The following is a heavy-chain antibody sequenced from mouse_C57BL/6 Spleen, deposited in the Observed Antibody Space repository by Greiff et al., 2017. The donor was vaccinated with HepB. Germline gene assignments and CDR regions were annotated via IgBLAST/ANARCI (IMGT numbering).Heavy chain of an antibody. CDR1: GFTFSDYY. CDR2: ISNGGGST. J-gene: IGHJ4*01. D-gene: IGHD2-1*01. V-gene: IGHV5-12*01. CDR3: ARHGGYGNYAMDY. Sequence: EVQLVESGGGLVQPGGSLKLSCAASGFTFSDYYMYWVRQTPEKRLEWVAYISNGGGSTYYPDTVKGRFTISRDNAKNTLYLQMSRLKSEDTAMYDCARHGGYGNYAMDYWGQGTSVTVSS.